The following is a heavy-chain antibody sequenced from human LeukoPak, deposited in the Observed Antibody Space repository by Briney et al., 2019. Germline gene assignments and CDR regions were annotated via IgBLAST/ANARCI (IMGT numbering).Heavy chain of an antibody. CDR1: GFTFSSYA. V-gene: IGHV3-30-3*01. J-gene: IGHJ3*02. CDR3: ARFYRSTDAFDI. CDR2: ISYDGSNK. Sequence: GGTLRLSYAASGFTFSSYAMHWVRQAPGKGLEWVAVISYDGSNKYYADSVKGRFTISRDNSKNTLYLQMNSLRAEDTAVYYCARFYRSTDAFDIWGQGTMVTVSS. D-gene: IGHD6-13*01.